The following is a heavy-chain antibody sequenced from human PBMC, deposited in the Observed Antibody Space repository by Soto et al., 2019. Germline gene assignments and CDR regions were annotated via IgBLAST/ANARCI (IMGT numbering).Heavy chain of an antibody. CDR3: AGDYYGSGSYAFVDSYSGMDV. CDR2: INPNSGGI. J-gene: IGHJ6*02. CDR1: GYTFTRYY. Sequence: ASVKVSCKASGYTFTRYYMHWVRQAPGQGLEWMGWINPNSGGINYAQTFQGWVTMTRDTSISTDYMERRRLESDDTAVFYCAGDYYGSGSYAFVDSYSGMDVWGQGTTVTVSS. V-gene: IGHV1-2*04. D-gene: IGHD3-10*01.